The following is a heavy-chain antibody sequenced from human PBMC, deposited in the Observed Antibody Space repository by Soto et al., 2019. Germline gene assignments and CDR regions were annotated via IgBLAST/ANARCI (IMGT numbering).Heavy chain of an antibody. V-gene: IGHV3-30*18. J-gene: IGHJ6*02. CDR2: ISYDGSNK. Sequence: HPGGSLRLSCAASGFTFSSYGMHWVRQAPGKGLEWVAVISYDGSNKYYADSVRGRFTISRDNSKNTLYLQMNSLRAEDTAVYYCAKDQRIQLWKSPHYYYYGMDVWGQGTTVTVSS. CDR1: GFTFSSYG. CDR3: AKDQRIQLWKSPHYYYYGMDV. D-gene: IGHD5-18*01.